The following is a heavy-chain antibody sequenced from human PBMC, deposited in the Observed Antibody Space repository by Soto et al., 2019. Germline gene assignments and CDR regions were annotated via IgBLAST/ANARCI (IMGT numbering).Heavy chain of an antibody. Sequence: GGSLRLSCAASGFTFSSYGVHWVRQAPGKGLEWVAVIWYDGGNKYYTDSVKGRFTISRDNSKNTLYLQMTSLRAEDTAVYYCARARDGYSRSSEYWGQGTLVTVSS. CDR1: GFTFSSYG. V-gene: IGHV3-33*01. J-gene: IGHJ4*02. D-gene: IGHD6-13*01. CDR3: ARARDGYSRSSEY. CDR2: IWYDGGNK.